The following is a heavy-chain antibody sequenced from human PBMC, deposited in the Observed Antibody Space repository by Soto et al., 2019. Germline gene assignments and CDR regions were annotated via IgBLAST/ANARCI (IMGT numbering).Heavy chain of an antibody. CDR3: ARAHVSSGYYFSYYFDS. J-gene: IGHJ4*02. D-gene: IGHD3-22*01. CDR2: ISNSGST. V-gene: IGHV4-59*01. CDR1: AGSISSYH. Sequence: SETLSLTCTVSAGSISSYHWNWIRQPPGKGLEWIGYISNSGSTDYNPSLKSRVTISEDTSKNQISLKLTSVTAADTAVYYCARAHVSSGYYFSYYFDSWGLGTLVTVSS.